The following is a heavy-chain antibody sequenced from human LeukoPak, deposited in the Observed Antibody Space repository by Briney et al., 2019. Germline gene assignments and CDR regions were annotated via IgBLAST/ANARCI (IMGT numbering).Heavy chain of an antibody. CDR1: GFTFSSYS. J-gene: IGHJ4*02. Sequence: GGSLRLSCAASGFTFSSYSMNWVRQAPGKGLEWVSSIISSSSYIYYADSVKGRFTISRDNAKNSLYLKLNSLGAEDTAVYYCARVHVGQDYFDYWGQGTLVTVSS. CDR2: IISSSSYI. V-gene: IGHV3-21*01. CDR3: ARVHVGQDYFDY.